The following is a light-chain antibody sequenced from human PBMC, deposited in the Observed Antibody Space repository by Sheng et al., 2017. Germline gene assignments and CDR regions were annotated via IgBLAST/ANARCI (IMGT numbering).Light chain of an antibody. V-gene: IGKV1-33*01. CDR2: DAS. CDR1: QDITKY. CDR3: QQYDNFPLT. J-gene: IGKJ4*01. Sequence: DIQMTQSPSSLSASVGDRVTITCQASQDITKYLNWYQHKPGKAPQLLIFDASNLEIGVPSRFSGSGSGTDFSFTISTLQPEDIATYYCQQYDNFPLTFGGGTKVEIK.